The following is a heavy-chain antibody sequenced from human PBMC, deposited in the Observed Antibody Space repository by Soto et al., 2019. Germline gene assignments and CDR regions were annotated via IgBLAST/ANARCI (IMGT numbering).Heavy chain of an antibody. CDR3: ARDSSGDDLYYYGMDV. Sequence: GALRLSCAASGFTFSRYWMHWVRQAPGKGLVWVSRISSDGSSTNHADSVKGRLTTSRDNAKNTLYLQMNSLRAEDTAVYYCARDSSGDDLYYYGMDVSGQGTTVTVSS. V-gene: IGHV3-74*01. D-gene: IGHD6-19*01. CDR2: ISSDGSST. J-gene: IGHJ6*02. CDR1: GFTFSRYW.